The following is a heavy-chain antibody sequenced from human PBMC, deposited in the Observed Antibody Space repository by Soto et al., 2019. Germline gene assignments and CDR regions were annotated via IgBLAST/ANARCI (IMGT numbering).Heavy chain of an antibody. J-gene: IGHJ4*02. CDR2: IWYDGSNK. CDR3: ARERRTQQLADFDY. D-gene: IGHD6-13*01. Sequence: GESLKISCAASGFTFSSYGMHWVRQAPGKGLEWVAVIWYDGSNKYYADSVKGRFTISRDNSKNTLYLQMNSLRAEDTAVYYCARERRTQQLADFDYWGQGTLVTVSS. CDR1: GFTFSSYG. V-gene: IGHV3-33*01.